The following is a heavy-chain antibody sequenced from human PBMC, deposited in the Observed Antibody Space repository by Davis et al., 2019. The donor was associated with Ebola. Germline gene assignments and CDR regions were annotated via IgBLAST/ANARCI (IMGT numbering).Heavy chain of an antibody. Sequence: SESLSLTCPVYAGSSTDYFWSWIRQPPEKGLEWIGEIGHHSGYTNYNPSLRSRVAISVDSSKNQFSLKLNSVTAADTATYYCAKTTKTNIEDSGLGYNHIDSWGQGTLVTVSS. CDR3: AKTTKTNIEDSGLGYNHIDS. CDR2: IGHHSGYT. V-gene: IGHV4-34*01. J-gene: IGHJ5*01. CDR1: AGSSTDYF. D-gene: IGHD1-1*01.